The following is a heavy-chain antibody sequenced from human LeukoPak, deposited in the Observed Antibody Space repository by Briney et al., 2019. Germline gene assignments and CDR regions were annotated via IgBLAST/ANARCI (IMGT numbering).Heavy chain of an antibody. CDR2: MRYDGSIQ. Sequence: GGSLRLSCAASGFTFSSYGMHWVRQAPGKGLEWVAYMRYDGSIQYYADSVKGRFNISRDNSKNTLYLQLNSLKAEDTAVYYCAKGVVVPPTYFDYWGQGTLVTVSS. D-gene: IGHD3-10*02. CDR3: AKGVVVPPTYFDY. V-gene: IGHV3-30*02. CDR1: GFTFSSYG. J-gene: IGHJ4*02.